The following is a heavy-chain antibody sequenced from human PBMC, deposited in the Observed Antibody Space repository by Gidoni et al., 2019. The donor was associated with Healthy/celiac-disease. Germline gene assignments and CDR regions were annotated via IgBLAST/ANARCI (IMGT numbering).Heavy chain of an antibody. CDR3: ARRGWFGELFIDY. CDR1: GGSFSGYY. V-gene: IGHV4-34*01. D-gene: IGHD3-10*01. Sequence: QVQLQQWGAGLLKPSETLSLTCAVYGGSFSGYYWSWIRQPPGKGLEWIGEINHSGSTNYNPSLKSRVTISVDTSKNQFSLKLSSVTAADTAVYYCARRGWFGELFIDYWGQGTLVTVSS. CDR2: INHSGST. J-gene: IGHJ4*02.